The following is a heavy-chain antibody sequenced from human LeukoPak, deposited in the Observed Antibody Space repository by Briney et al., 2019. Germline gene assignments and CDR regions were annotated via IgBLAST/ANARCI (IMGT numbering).Heavy chain of an antibody. Sequence: GGSLRLSCAASGFSFSSNWMHWVRQAPGKGLVWVSRVNSDGSGTSYADPVKGRFTISRDNAMNSLYLQMNSLRAEDTAIYYCARSLPYGTTWYGRSDFWGQGTLVTVSS. CDR1: GFSFSSNW. CDR2: VNSDGSGT. D-gene: IGHD6-13*01. J-gene: IGHJ4*02. CDR3: ARSLPYGTTWYGRSDF. V-gene: IGHV3-74*01.